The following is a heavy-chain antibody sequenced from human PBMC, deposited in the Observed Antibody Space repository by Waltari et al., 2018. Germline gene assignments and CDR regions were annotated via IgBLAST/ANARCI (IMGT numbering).Heavy chain of an antibody. CDR3: VRNRGWQQFDF. CDR2: IKEDGGRK. V-gene: IGHV3-7*01. CDR1: GFTLSNYW. Sequence: EVQLVESGGGLVQPGGSLRLSCAVSGFTLSNYWMGWVRQAPGKGLEWVAGIKEDGGRKDYVDSVKGRFTSSRDNAKSTLYLQMNSLRAEDTAVFYCVRNRGWQQFDFWGQGTLVTVSS. D-gene: IGHD2-15*01. J-gene: IGHJ4*02.